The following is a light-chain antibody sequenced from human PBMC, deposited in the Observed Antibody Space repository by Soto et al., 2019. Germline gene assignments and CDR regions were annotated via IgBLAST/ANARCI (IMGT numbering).Light chain of an antibody. J-gene: IGKJ1*01. CDR2: GAS. Sequence: EVVLTQSPATLSLSLGEVATLSCRASQSVDRDLAWYRQRPGQPPSLLIHGASTRATGVPARFSGSGSETEFALTISSLQSEDFAVYYCQQYNEWPETFGHGTKVDIK. CDR3: QQYNEWPET. V-gene: IGKV3-15*01. CDR1: QSVDRD.